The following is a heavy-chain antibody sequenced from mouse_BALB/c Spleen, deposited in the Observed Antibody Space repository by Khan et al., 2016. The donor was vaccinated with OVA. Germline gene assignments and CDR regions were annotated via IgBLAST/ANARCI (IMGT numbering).Heavy chain of an antibody. CDR3: AKYFNYGNCGAMDY. D-gene: IGHD2-1*01. CDR2: ILPGSGST. J-gene: IGHJ4*01. V-gene: IGHV1-9*01. Sequence: QVQLQQSGAELMKPGASGKISCKATGYTFSSYWIEWVKQRPGHGLEWIGEILPGSGSTNYNEKFKGKATFTADTSSNTAYMQLSSLTSEDSAVYYCAKYFNYGNCGAMDYWGQGTSVTVSS. CDR1: GYTFSSYW.